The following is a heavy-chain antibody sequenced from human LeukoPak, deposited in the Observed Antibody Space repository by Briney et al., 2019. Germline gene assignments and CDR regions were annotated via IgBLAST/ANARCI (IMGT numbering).Heavy chain of an antibody. J-gene: IGHJ4*02. CDR1: GFTFNNYA. CDR2: ISGSGGST. Sequence: PGGSLRLSCAASGFTFNNYAMSWVRQAPGKGLEWVSAISGSGGSTYYADSVKGRFTISRDNSKNTLYLQMKSLRAEDTAIYYCAKVLSYDSSGYYWGVFDYWGQGTLVTVSS. CDR3: AKVLSYDSSGYYWGVFDY. D-gene: IGHD3-22*01. V-gene: IGHV3-23*01.